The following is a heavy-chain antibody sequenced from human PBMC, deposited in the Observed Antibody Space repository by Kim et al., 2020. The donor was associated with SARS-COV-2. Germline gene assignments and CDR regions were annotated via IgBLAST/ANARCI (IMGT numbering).Heavy chain of an antibody. D-gene: IGHD3-10*01. CDR2: IYNDWRT. CDR1: GLNVSYHF. J-gene: IGHJ6*02. Sequence: GGSLRLSCAASGLNVSYHFMTWVRQAPGKGLEWVSVIYNDWRTYYADSVKGRSTISRDNSKNTVYLQMNSLRAEDTAVYYCARDTPGLWFGESLQLAYGVVVWGQGTTVTVSS. V-gene: IGHV3-53*01. CDR3: ARDTPGLWFGESLQLAYGVVV.